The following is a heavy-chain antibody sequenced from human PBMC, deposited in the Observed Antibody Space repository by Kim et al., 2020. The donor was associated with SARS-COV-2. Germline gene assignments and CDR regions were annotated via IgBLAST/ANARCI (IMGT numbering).Heavy chain of an antibody. V-gene: IGHV3-21*01. CDR2: SMSYI. Sequence: SMSYISYADSVKGRFTISRDNAKNSLYLQMNSLRAEDTAVYYCARVHLDYWGQGTLVTVSS. D-gene: IGHD3-3*02. CDR3: ARVHLDY. J-gene: IGHJ4*02.